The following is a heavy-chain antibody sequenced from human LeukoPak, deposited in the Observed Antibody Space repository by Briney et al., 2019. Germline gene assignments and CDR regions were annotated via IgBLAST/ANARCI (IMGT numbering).Heavy chain of an antibody. CDR2: ISWNSGSI. V-gene: IGHV3-9*01. Sequence: GGSLRLSCAASGFTFDDYAMHWVRQAPGKGLEWVSGISWNSGSIGYADSVKGRFTISRDNSKNTLYLQMNSLRAEDTAVYYCAKDRLFRSYYYGMDVWGQGTTVTVSS. CDR1: GFTFDDYA. D-gene: IGHD2-21*02. CDR3: AKDRLFRSYYYGMDV. J-gene: IGHJ6*02.